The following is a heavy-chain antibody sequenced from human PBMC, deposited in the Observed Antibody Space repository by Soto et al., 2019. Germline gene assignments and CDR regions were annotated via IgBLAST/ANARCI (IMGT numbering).Heavy chain of an antibody. CDR1: GDSVSSNSGA. Sequence: SQTLSLTCAISGDSVSSNSGAWNWIRQYPSRGLEWLGRTYYRSKWYSEYAVSVKGRITINPDTSKNQFSLQLNSVTPEDSAVYYCARTQSVFDYWGQGTQVTV. CDR2: TYYRSKWYS. J-gene: IGHJ4*02. CDR3: ARTQSVFDY. V-gene: IGHV6-1*01.